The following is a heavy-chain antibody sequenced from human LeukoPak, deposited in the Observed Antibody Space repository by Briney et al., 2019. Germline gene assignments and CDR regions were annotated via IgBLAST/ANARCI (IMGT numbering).Heavy chain of an antibody. CDR2: IKEDGSEK. J-gene: IGHJ6*03. Sequence: PGGSLRLSCGASGFMFSTYWMSWVRQAPGKGLEWVANIKEDGSEKYYVDFVKGRFTISRDNFRKSLYLYMDSLRAEDKAVYYCARDALWFWESLRGYYYMDVWGKGTTVTVSS. D-gene: IGHD3-10*01. CDR1: GFMFSTYW. V-gene: IGHV3-7*01. CDR3: ARDALWFWESLRGYYYMDV.